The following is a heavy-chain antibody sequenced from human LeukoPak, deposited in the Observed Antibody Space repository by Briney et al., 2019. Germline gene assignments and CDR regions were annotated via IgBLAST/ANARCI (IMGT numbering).Heavy chain of an antibody. CDR3: ARKVTTSGNPDY. CDR2: IYYSGST. D-gene: IGHD4-17*01. V-gene: IGHV4-59*05. Sequence: PSETLSLTCTVSGGSLSSYYWSWIRQPAGKGLEWIGSIYYSGSTYYNPSLKSRVTISVDTSKNQFSLKLSSVTAADTAVYYCARKVTTSGNPDYWGQGTLVTVSS. CDR1: GGSLSSYY. J-gene: IGHJ4*02.